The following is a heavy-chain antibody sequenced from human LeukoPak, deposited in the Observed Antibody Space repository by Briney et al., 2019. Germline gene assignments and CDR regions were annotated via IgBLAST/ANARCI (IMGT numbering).Heavy chain of an antibody. V-gene: IGHV4-34*01. Sequence: PSETLSLTCAVYGGSFRGYYWSWIRQPPGKGLEWIGEINHSGSTNYNPSLKSRVTISVDTSKNQFSLKLSSVTAADTAVYYCARGRVRWLQFSPYHDAFDIWGQGTMVTVSS. D-gene: IGHD5-24*01. CDR3: ARGRVRWLQFSPYHDAFDI. CDR2: INHSGST. CDR1: GGSFRGYY. J-gene: IGHJ3*02.